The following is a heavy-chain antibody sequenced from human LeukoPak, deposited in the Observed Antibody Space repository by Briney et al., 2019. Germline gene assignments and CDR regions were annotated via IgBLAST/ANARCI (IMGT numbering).Heavy chain of an antibody. Sequence: ASVKVSCKASGYTFTGYYMHWVRQAPGQGREWMGWINPKSGGTNYAQKFQGRVTMTRDTSISTAYMEVSRLRSDDTAVYYCASTAMVRGAPSGYYYGMDVWGQGTTVTVSS. J-gene: IGHJ6*02. CDR2: INPKSGGT. CDR1: GYTFTGYY. V-gene: IGHV1-2*02. CDR3: ASTAMVRGAPSGYYYGMDV. D-gene: IGHD3-10*01.